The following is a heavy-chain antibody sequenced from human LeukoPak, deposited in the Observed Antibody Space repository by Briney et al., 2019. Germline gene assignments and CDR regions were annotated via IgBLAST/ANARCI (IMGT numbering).Heavy chain of an antibody. D-gene: IGHD4-17*01. CDR3: AREPTVTKVRAFDI. J-gene: IGHJ3*02. CDR2: IYSGGST. CDR1: GFTVSSNY. V-gene: IGHV3-66*01. Sequence: PGGSLRLSCAASGFTVSSNYMSWVRQAPGKGLEWVSVIYSGGSTYYADSVKGRFTISRDNSKNTLYLQMNSLRAEDTAVYYCAREPTVTKVRAFDIWGQGTMVTVSS.